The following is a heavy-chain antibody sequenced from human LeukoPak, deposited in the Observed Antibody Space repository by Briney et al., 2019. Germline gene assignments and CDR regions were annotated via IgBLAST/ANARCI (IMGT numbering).Heavy chain of an antibody. D-gene: IGHD3-22*01. J-gene: IGHJ4*02. V-gene: IGHV3-23*01. CDR2: ISGSGGST. CDR3: AEDQEVPEYYDSSGYPDY. Sequence: HPGGSLRLSCAASGFTFSSYAMSWVRQAPGKGLEWVSAISGSGGSTYYADSVKGRFTISRDNSKNTLYLQMNSLRAEDTAVYYCAEDQEVPEYYDSSGYPDYWGQGTLVTVSS. CDR1: GFTFSSYA.